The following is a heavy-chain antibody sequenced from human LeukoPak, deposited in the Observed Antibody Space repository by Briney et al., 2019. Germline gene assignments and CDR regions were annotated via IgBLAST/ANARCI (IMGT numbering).Heavy chain of an antibody. CDR3: ARPYSISWELDS. CDR2: ISSSSIYI. Sequence: GGSLRLSCVASGFTFSSYNMNWVRQAPGKGLEWVSSISSSSIYIYYADSVKGRFTISRDNAKNSLYLQMNSLRAEDTAVYYCARPYSISWELDSWGQGTLVTVSS. J-gene: IGHJ5*01. D-gene: IGHD6-13*01. V-gene: IGHV3-21*01. CDR1: GFTFSSYN.